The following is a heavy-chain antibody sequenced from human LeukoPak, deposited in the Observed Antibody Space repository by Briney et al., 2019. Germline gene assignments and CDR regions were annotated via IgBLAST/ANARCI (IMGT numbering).Heavy chain of an antibody. CDR2: IYYSGST. J-gene: IGHJ4*02. Sequence: PSQTLSLTCTVSGGSISSGDYYWSWIRQPPGKGLEWIGYIYYSGSTYYNPSLKSRVTISVDTSKNQFSLKLSSVTAADTAVYYCARDPGIAAAGLDYWGQGTLVTVA. CDR1: GGSISSGDYY. D-gene: IGHD6-13*01. CDR3: ARDPGIAAAGLDY. V-gene: IGHV4-30-4*08.